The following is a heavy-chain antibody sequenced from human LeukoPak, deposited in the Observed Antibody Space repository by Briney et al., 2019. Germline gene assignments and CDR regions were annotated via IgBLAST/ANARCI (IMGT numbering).Heavy chain of an antibody. J-gene: IGHJ4*02. D-gene: IGHD6-25*01. CDR2: ISYDGSNK. Sequence: GGSLRLSCAASGFTFSSYTMHWVRQAPGKGLEWVAVISYDGSNKYYADSVKGRFTISRDNSKNTLYLQMNSLRAEDTAVYHCARGGPAPFDYWGQGTLVTVSS. CDR1: GFTFSSYT. CDR3: ARGGPAPFDY. V-gene: IGHV3-30*04.